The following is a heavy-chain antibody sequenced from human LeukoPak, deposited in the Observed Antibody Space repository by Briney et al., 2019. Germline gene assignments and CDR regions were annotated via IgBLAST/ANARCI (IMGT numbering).Heavy chain of an antibody. CDR3: AKKVSSWYPAPFDY. V-gene: IGHV3-23*01. CDR1: QSIVSSRY. J-gene: IGHJ4*02. Sequence: PGGSLRLSCAASQSIVSSRYMSWVRQAPGKGLEWVSAISGSGGSTYYADSVKGRFTISRDNSKNTLYLQMNSLRAEDTAVYYCAKKVSSWYPAPFDYWGQGTLVTVSS. D-gene: IGHD6-13*01. CDR2: ISGSGGST.